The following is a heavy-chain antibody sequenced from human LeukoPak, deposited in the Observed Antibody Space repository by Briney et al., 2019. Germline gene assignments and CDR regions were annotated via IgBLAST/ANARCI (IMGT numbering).Heavy chain of an antibody. CDR1: GYTFTGYY. D-gene: IGHD6-19*01. CDR2: INLNSGGT. V-gene: IGHV1-2*02. J-gene: IGHJ4*02. CDR3: ARDYSSGSYYFDY. Sequence: ASVKVSCKASGYTFTGYYMHWVRQAPGQGLEWMGWINLNSGGTNYAQKFQGRVTMTRDTSISTAYMVLSRLRSDDTAVYYCARDYSSGSYYFDYWGQGTLVTVSS.